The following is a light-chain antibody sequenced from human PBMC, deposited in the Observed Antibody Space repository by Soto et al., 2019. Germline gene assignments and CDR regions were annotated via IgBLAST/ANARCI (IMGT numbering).Light chain of an antibody. CDR3: SSYAGSSNWV. V-gene: IGLV2-8*01. J-gene: IGLJ2*01. CDR1: SSDVGGYNH. Sequence: QSALTQPPTASGSPGQSVTISCTGTSSDVGGYNHVSWYQQHPGEAPKLIIYEVSERPSGVPDRFSGSKSGNTASLTVSGLQADDESDYYCSSYAGSSNWVFGGGTKLTVL. CDR2: EVS.